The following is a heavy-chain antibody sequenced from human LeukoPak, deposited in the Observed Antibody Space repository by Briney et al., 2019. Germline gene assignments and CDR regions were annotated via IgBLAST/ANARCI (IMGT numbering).Heavy chain of an antibody. J-gene: IGHJ6*04. V-gene: IGHV3-48*03. D-gene: IGHD3-10*02. CDR2: ISRSGSTI. CDR1: GFTFSSYE. CDR3: AELGITMIGGV. Sequence: PGGSLRLSCAASGFTFSSYEMNWVRQAPGKGLEWFSYISRSGSTIYYADSVKGRFTISRDNAKNSLYLQMNSLRAEDKAVYYCAELGITMIGGVWGKGTTVTISS.